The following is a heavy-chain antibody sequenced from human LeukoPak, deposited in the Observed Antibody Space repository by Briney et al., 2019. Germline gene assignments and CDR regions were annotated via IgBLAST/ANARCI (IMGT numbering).Heavy chain of an antibody. CDR3: ARLTPYSGSPLGDY. CDR1: GGSISSSSNY. CDR2: ISYSGSA. V-gene: IGHV4-39*01. J-gene: IGHJ4*02. D-gene: IGHD1-26*01. Sequence: PSETLSLTCTVSGGSISSSSNYWGWIRQPPGKGLEWIGTISYSGSAYYNPSLKSRVTISVDTSKNQFSLKLSSVTAADTAVYYCARLTPYSGSPLGDYWGQGTLVTVSS.